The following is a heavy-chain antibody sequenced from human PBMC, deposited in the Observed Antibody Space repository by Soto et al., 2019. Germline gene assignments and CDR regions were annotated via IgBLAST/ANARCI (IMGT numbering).Heavy chain of an antibody. CDR1: GFTFTRYS. CDR2: ISSTTNYI. J-gene: IGHJ4*02. Sequence: PGGSLRLSCAASGFTFTRYSMNWVRQAPGKGLEWVSSISSTTNYIYYGDSMKGRFTISRDNAKNSLYLEMNSLRAEDTAVYYCSRESEDLTSNFDYWGQGTLVTVSS. CDR3: SRESEDLTSNFDY. V-gene: IGHV3-21*06.